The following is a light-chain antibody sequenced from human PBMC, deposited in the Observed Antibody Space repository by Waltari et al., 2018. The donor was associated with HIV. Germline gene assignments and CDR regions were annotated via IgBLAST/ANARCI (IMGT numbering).Light chain of an antibody. CDR2: SNE. CDR1: SSYIGRQT. J-gene: IGLJ3*02. CDR3: AAWDDSLNVWV. Sequence: QSVLTQPPSASGTPGQMVTIPCSGGSSYIGRQTVDWYQQLPVTAPKLLIYSNEQRPSGIPDRFSGSKSGTSASLAISGLQSEDEADYYCAAWDDSLNVWVFGGGTKLTVL. V-gene: IGLV1-44*01.